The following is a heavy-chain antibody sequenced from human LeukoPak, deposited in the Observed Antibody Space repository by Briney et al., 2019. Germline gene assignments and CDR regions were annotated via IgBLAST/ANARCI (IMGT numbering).Heavy chain of an antibody. J-gene: IGHJ4*02. Sequence: GSLRLSCVASGFTFSDYAMNWVRQAPGKGPEWVSTFKTNYNQVYYAESVRGRFTISTDNSKNTAYLQMNSLRVEDTALYYCARSVPDYTRFDFWGQGALVTVSS. D-gene: IGHD4-11*01. CDR2: FKTNYNQV. V-gene: IGHV3-23*05. CDR3: ARSVPDYTRFDF. CDR1: GFTFSDYA.